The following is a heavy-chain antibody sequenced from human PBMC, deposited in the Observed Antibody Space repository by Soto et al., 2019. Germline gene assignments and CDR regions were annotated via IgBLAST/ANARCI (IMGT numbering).Heavy chain of an antibody. CDR3: ARTTVVSGTPDFDY. Sequence: QVQLVESGGGVVQAGRSLRLSCAASGFTFSNFPMHWVRQAPGKGLEWVAVISYGGINNYYADSVKGRFTISRDDFXNTVYLQMNGLRPEDTAVYFCARTTVVSGTPDFDYWGQGTLVTVSS. D-gene: IGHD4-4*01. V-gene: IGHV3-30-3*01. J-gene: IGHJ4*02. CDR1: GFTFSNFP. CDR2: ISYGGINN.